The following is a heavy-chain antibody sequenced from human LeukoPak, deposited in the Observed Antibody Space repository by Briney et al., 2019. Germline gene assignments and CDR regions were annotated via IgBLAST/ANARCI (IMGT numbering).Heavy chain of an antibody. J-gene: IGHJ4*02. V-gene: IGHV1-2*06. CDR2: INPYSGST. CDR1: GYTFTDYY. D-gene: IGHD6-19*01. CDR3: ARDYSSGWYVY. Sequence: ASVKVSCTASGYTFTDYYMHWVRQAPGQGLEWMGRINPYSGSTNYAQKFQGRVTMTRDTSISTAYMELSRLNSDDTAVYYCARDYSSGWYVYWGQGTLVTVSS.